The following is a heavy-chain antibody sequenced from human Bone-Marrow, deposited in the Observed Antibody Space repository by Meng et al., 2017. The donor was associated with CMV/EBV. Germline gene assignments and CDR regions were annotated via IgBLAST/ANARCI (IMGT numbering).Heavy chain of an antibody. D-gene: IGHD3-10*01. J-gene: IGHJ6*02. V-gene: IGHV1-69*05. CDR3: ARRITMVRGVIIPNYYGMDV. CDR1: GGTFSSYA. Sequence: SVKVSCKASGGTFSSYAISWVRQAPGQGLEWMGGIIPIFGTANYAQKFQGRVTITTDESTSTAYMELSSLRSEDTAVYYCARRITMVRGVIIPNYYGMDVWGQGTTVTVCS. CDR2: IIPIFGTA.